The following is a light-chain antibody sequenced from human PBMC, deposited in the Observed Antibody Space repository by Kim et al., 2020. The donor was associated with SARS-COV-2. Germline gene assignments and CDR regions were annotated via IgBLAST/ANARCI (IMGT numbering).Light chain of an antibody. CDR2: DAS. CDR1: QSITTN. V-gene: IGKV1-39*01. CDR3: QQTYRAPPT. Sequence: EIQMTQSPSSLSASVGDRVTMTCRASQSITTNLSWYQQKPGTAPKGLIYDASSLQSGVPSRFSGGGSGTDFTLTISSLQPEDFATYYGQQTYRAPPTFGKGTKVDIK. J-gene: IGKJ1*01.